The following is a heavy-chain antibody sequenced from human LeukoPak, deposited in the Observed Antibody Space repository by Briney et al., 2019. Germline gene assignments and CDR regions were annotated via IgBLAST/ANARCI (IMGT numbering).Heavy chain of an antibody. CDR2: ISSSGSTI. CDR3: AKEFSGSYYYFDY. D-gene: IGHD1-26*01. J-gene: IGHJ4*02. CDR1: GFTFSDYY. V-gene: IGHV3-11*01. Sequence: GGSLRLSCAASGFTFSDYYMSWIRQAPGKGLEWVSYISSSGSTIYYADSVKGRFTISRDNSKNTLYLQVNSLRAEDTALYYCAKEFSGSYYYFDYWGQGTLVTVSS.